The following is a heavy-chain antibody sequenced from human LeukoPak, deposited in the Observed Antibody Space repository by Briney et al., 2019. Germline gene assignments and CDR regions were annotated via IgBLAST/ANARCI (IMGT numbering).Heavy chain of an antibody. CDR1: GGSISSHS. J-gene: IGHJ4*02. CDR2: IFTSGST. D-gene: IGHD3-16*01. CDR3: AREGGGFDY. Sequence: TSETLSLTCTVSGGSISSHSWSWIRQPAGKGLEWIGRIFTSGSTYYNPSLKSRVIMSVDTSKNQFSLKLRSVTAADTAVYYCAREGGGFDYWGQGTLVTVSS. V-gene: IGHV4-4*07.